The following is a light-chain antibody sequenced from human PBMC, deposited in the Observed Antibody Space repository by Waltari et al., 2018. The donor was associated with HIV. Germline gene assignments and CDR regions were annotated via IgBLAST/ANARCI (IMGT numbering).Light chain of an antibody. Sequence: QSALTQPASVSGSPGQSITISCTGTNSDIGGYNYVSWYQQHPGKAPKLMIYEVTKRPSGVSNRFSGSKSGNTASLAVSGLQAEDEADYYCSSYKSGSTLIFGGGTKLTVL. J-gene: IGLJ2*01. V-gene: IGLV2-14*01. CDR3: SSYKSGSTLI. CDR1: NSDIGGYNY. CDR2: EVT.